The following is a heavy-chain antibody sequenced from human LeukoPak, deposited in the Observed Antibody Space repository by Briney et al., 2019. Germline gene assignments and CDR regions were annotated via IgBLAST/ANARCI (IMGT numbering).Heavy chain of an antibody. CDR1: GNTFTDYY. Sequence: GASVKVSCTASGNTFTDYYIHWVRQAPGQGLEWMGWINPNSVAPNYAQKFQGRVTMTRDTSISTAYMELSSLTSDDTAVYYGASLTIAWGSGNYWGQGTLVTVCS. V-gene: IGHV1-2*02. CDR2: INPNSVAP. J-gene: IGHJ4*02. D-gene: IGHD3-10*01. CDR3: ASLTIAWGSGNY.